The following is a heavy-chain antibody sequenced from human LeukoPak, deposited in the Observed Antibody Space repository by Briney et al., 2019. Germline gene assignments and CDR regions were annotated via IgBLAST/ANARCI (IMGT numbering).Heavy chain of an antibody. CDR1: GASFSSTTYY. D-gene: IGHD5-18*01. Sequence: SETLSLTCSVSGASFSSTTYYWGWIRQPPGKGLEWIGSIYYSGSTYYNPSLKSRVTISVDTSKNQFSLKLSSVTAADTAVYYCARILDTAMASYWGQGTLVTVSS. J-gene: IGHJ4*02. CDR2: IYYSGST. V-gene: IGHV4-39*01. CDR3: ARILDTAMASY.